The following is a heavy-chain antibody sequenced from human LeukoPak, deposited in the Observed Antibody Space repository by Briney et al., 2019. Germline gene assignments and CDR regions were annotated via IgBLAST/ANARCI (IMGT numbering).Heavy chain of an antibody. Sequence: SETLSLTCTVPGGSISSSSYYWGWIRQPPGKGLEWIGRIYTSGSTNYNPSLKSRVTMSVDTSKNQFSLKLSSVTAADTAVYYCARGVDYPRSPHSGSFDYWGQGTLVTVSS. J-gene: IGHJ4*02. CDR2: IYTSGST. D-gene: IGHD4-11*01. CDR1: GGSISSSSYY. V-gene: IGHV4-39*07. CDR3: ARGVDYPRSPHSGSFDY.